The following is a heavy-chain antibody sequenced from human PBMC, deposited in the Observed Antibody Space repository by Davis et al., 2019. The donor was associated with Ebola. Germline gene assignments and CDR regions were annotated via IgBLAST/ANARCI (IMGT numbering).Heavy chain of an antibody. CDR3: ARDRYGIANDYGDYALWY. CDR1: VITFSSYA. Sequence: GESLKISCADSVITFSSYAMTWVRQAPGKGLEWVSAISSSSSTIYYADSVKGRFTISRDNAKNSLYLQMNSLRDEDTAVYYCARDRYGIANDYGDYALWYWGQGTLVTVSS. CDR2: ISSSSSTI. J-gene: IGHJ4*02. D-gene: IGHD4-17*01. V-gene: IGHV3-48*02.